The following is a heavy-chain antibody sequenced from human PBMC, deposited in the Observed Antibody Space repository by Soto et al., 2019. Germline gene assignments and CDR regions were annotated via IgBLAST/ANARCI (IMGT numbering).Heavy chain of an antibody. D-gene: IGHD6-6*01. J-gene: IGHJ5*02. Sequence: PGGSLRLSCAASGFTFSSYGMHWVRQAPGKGLEWVAVISYDGSNKYYADSVKGRFTISRDNSKNTLYLQMNSLRAEDTAVYYCATRPPGYSSSSSWFDPWGQGTLGTVSS. CDR1: GFTFSSYG. CDR3: ATRPPGYSSSSSWFDP. V-gene: IGHV3-30*03. CDR2: ISYDGSNK.